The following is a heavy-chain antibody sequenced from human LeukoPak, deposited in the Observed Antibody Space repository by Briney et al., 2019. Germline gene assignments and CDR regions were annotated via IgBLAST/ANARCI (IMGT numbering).Heavy chain of an antibody. CDR2: IIPILGIA. V-gene: IGHV1-69*04. Sequence: ASVKVSCKASGGTFSSYSISWVRQAPGQGLEWMGRIIPILGIANYAQKFQGRVTITADKSTSTAYMELSSLRSEDTAVYYCARDLTLTGTLGYWGQGTLVTVSS. CDR3: ARDLTLTGTLGY. D-gene: IGHD1-1*01. CDR1: GGTFSSYS. J-gene: IGHJ4*02.